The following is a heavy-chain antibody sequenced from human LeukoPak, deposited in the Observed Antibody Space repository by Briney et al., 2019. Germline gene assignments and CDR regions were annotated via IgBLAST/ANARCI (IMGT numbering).Heavy chain of an antibody. V-gene: IGHV3-23*01. J-gene: IGHJ4*02. CDR3: AKASVAGTRFFDY. D-gene: IGHD6-19*01. CDR2: ISGSGGST. Sequence: GGSLRLSCAASGFTFSSYAMSWVRQAPGKGLEWVSAISGSGGSTHYADSVKGRFTISRDNSKNTLYLQTKSLRAEDTAVYYCAKASVAGTRFFDYWGQGTLVTVSS. CDR1: GFTFSSYA.